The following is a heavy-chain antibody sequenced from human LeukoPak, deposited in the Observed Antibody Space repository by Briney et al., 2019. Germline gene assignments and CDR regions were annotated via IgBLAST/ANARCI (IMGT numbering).Heavy chain of an antibody. D-gene: IGHD6-19*01. Sequence: GASVKVSCKASGGTFSSYAISWVRQAPGQGLGWMGRIIPILGIANYAQKFQGRVTITADKSTSTAYMELSSLRSQDTAVYYCAREVDPAVAGNYWGQGTLVTVSS. J-gene: IGHJ4*02. CDR2: IIPILGIA. CDR3: AREVDPAVAGNY. CDR1: GGTFSSYA. V-gene: IGHV1-69*04.